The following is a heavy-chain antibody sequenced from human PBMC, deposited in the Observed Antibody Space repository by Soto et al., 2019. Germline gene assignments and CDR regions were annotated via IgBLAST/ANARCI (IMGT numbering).Heavy chain of an antibody. V-gene: IGHV1-46*01. CDR3: ARDHSISSSGAWWLDP. J-gene: IGHJ5*02. CDR1: GYTFTSNW. CDR2: INPSGTIT. D-gene: IGHD6-13*01. Sequence: ASVKVSCKASGYTFTSNWIHWVRRAPGQGLEWMGVINPSGTITNYAPKFQGRVTMTSDPSTSTVYMDLSSLTSEDTAVYYCARDHSISSSGAWWLDPWGQGTLVTV.